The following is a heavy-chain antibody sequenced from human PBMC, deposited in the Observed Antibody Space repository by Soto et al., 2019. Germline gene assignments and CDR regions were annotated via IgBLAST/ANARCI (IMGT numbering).Heavy chain of an antibody. CDR1: GFSVGDNH. V-gene: IGHV3-53*01. J-gene: IGHJ4*02. CDR2: IYTNGNT. CDR3: ARGPKQLAFSRQKYIEFYFDY. Sequence: GGSLRLSCAATGFSVGDNHMNWVRQTPGKGLEWVSIIYTNGNTYYTDSVKGRFTISRDNSKNTLYLQMNNLRLEDTAVYYCARGPKQLAFSRQKYIEFYFDYWGRGTLVTVSS. D-gene: IGHD1-1*01.